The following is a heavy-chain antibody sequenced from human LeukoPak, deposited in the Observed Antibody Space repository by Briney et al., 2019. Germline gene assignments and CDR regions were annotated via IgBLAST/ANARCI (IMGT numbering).Heavy chain of an antibody. J-gene: IGHJ4*02. CDR1: GYTFTSYY. CDR3: ARDGSITIFGVVNNFDY. CDR2: INPSGGST. Sequence: ASVKVSCKASGYTFTSYYMHWVRQAPGQGLEWMGIINPSGGSTSYAQKFQGRVTMTRDTSTSTVYMELSSLRSEGTAVYYCARDGSITIFGVVNNFDYWGQGTLVTVSS. D-gene: IGHD3-3*01. V-gene: IGHV1-46*01.